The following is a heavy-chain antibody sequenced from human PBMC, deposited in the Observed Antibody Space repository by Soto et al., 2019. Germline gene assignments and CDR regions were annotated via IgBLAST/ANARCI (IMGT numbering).Heavy chain of an antibody. CDR2: ISSSGSTI. CDR1: GFTFSDYY. CDR3: ARDLEVVPAITAWFDP. V-gene: IGHV3-11*01. Sequence: QVQLVESGGGLVKPGGSLRLSCAASGFTFSDYYMSWIRQAPGKGLEWVSYISSSGSTIYYADSVKGRFTISRDNAKNSLYQQMNSLRAEDTAVYYCARDLEVVPAITAWFDPWGQGTLVTVSS. D-gene: IGHD2-2*01. J-gene: IGHJ5*02.